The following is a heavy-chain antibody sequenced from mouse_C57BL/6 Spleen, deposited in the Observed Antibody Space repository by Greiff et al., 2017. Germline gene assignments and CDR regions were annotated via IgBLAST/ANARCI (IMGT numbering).Heavy chain of an antibody. CDR3: ARGYGGYWYFDV. V-gene: IGHV3-6*01. D-gene: IGHD2-2*01. Sequence: EVHLVESGPGLVKPSQSLSLTCSVTGYSITSGYYWNWIRQFPGNKLEWMGYISYDGSNNYNPSLKNRISITRDTSKNQFFLKLNSVTTEDTATYYCARGYGGYWYFDVWGTGTTVTVSS. CDR2: ISYDGSN. J-gene: IGHJ1*03. CDR1: GYSITSGYY.